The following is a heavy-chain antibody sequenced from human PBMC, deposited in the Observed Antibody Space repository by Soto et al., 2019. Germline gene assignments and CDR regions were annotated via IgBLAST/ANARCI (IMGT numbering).Heavy chain of an antibody. CDR1: GFTFSTHA. Sequence: QVQLVESGGGEVQPGRSLRLSCAASGFTFSTHAMHWVRQAPSKGLECVAIVSFDGSNKYYADSVKGRFTISRDNSKNTLYLQMSGLTPEDTAVYYCARDQTGITTAGGGRIDHWGQGTLVTVSS. D-gene: IGHD6-13*01. CDR3: ARDQTGITTAGGGRIDH. CDR2: VSFDGSNK. V-gene: IGHV3-30-3*01. J-gene: IGHJ4*02.